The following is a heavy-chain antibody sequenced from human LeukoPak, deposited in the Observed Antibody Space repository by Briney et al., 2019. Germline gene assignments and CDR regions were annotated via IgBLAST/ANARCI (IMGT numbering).Heavy chain of an antibody. CDR3: ARDGDSGEGRMFDY. CDR1: GFSFSSYA. V-gene: IGHV3-21*01. D-gene: IGHD5-12*01. CDR2: FSSGGSYT. Sequence: GGSLRLSCAASGFSFSSYAMNWARRAPGKGPGWVPSFSSGGSYTLYADSVKGRLTISGDNAKNSLYLQMNSLRAEDTAIYYCARDGDSGEGRMFDYWGQGALVTVSS. J-gene: IGHJ4*02.